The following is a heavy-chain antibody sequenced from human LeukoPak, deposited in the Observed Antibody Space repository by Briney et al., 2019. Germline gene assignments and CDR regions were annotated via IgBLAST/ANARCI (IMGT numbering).Heavy chain of an antibody. CDR2: ISAYNGNT. D-gene: IGHD1-26*01. V-gene: IGHV1-18*01. CDR3: ARGVLGATTYFQQ. J-gene: IGHJ1*01. CDR1: GYTFTSYG. Sequence: GASVKVSCKASGYTFTSYGISWVRQAPGQGLEWMGWISAYNGNTNYAQNFQGRVTMTTDTSTSTAYMELRSLRSDDTAVYFCARGVLGATTYFQQWGQGTLVTVSP.